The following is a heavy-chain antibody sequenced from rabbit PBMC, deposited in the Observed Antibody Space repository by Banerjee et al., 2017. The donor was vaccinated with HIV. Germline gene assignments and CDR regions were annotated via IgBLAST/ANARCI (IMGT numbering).Heavy chain of an antibody. J-gene: IGHJ4*01. D-gene: IGHD1-1*01. CDR1: GFSFSSSYY. V-gene: IGHV1S40*01. CDR2: IDAGSSGSA. CDR3: VREPTSSSGYYKSYYFNL. Sequence: QSLGESGGDLVKPGASLTLTCTASGFSFSSSYYICWVRQAPGKGLEWIACIDAGSSGSAHYASWVKSRFTGSKTSSTTVTLQMTSLTAADTATYFCVREPTSSSGYYKSYYFNLWGQGTLVTVS.